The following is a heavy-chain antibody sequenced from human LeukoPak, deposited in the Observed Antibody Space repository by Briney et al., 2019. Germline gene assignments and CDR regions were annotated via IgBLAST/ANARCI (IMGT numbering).Heavy chain of an antibody. V-gene: IGHV1-18*01. J-gene: IGHJ6*03. Sequence: GASVTVSCKASGYTFTSSGISWVRQAPGQGLEWMGWINAYNGNTDYAQKLQGRVTMITDTSTSTAYMELRSLRSDDTAVYYCARTTNSYYYYYYIDVWGKGTTVTVSS. D-gene: IGHD1-26*01. CDR2: INAYNGNT. CDR3: ARTTNSYYYYYYIDV. CDR1: GYTFTSSG.